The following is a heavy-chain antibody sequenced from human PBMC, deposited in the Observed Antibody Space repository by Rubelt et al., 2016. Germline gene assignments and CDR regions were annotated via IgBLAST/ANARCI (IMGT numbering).Heavy chain of an antibody. J-gene: IGHJ4*02. D-gene: IGHD3-3*01. CDR1: GFTFSSYA. V-gene: IGHV3-23*04. Sequence: EVQLVESGGGLVQPGGSLRLSCAASGFTFSSYAMSWVRQAPGKGLEWVSAISGSGASTYYADSVKGRFTISRDNSKNTLYLQMTSLRAEDTALYYCAKGSNDFWSGYPHFDYWGQGTLVTVSS. CDR2: ISGSGAST. CDR3: AKGSNDFWSGYPHFDY.